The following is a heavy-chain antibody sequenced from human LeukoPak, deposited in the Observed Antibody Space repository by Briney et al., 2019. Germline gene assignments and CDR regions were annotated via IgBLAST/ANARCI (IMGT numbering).Heavy chain of an antibody. CDR2: SNPNTGGT. J-gene: IGHJ4*02. Sequence: GASVKVSCKTSGYTVSGYFIHWIRQAPGQGLEWMGRSNPNTGGTNYAQKFQGRVTMTSDSSIRSAYMDLSRLSLDDSAVYYCALGGSSDLEWLVDYFDHWGQGSLVLVSS. D-gene: IGHD3-3*01. V-gene: IGHV1-2*06. CDR3: ALGGSSDLEWLVDYFDH. CDR1: GYTVSGYF.